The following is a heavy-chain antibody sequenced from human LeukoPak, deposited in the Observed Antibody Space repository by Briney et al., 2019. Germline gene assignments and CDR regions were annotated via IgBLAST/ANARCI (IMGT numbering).Heavy chain of an antibody. D-gene: IGHD5-18*01. Sequence: ASVKVSCKASGYTFTSYGISWVRQAPGQGLEWMGWISAYNGNTNYAQKLQGRATMTTDTSTSTAYMELRSLGSDDTAVYYCARTIRGYSYGSPVDYWGQGTLVTVSS. CDR3: ARTIRGYSYGSPVDY. V-gene: IGHV1-18*04. CDR1: GYTFTSYG. CDR2: ISAYNGNT. J-gene: IGHJ4*02.